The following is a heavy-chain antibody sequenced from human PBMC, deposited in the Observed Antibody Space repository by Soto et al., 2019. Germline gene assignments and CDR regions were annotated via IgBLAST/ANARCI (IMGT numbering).Heavy chain of an antibody. J-gene: IGHJ4*02. CDR3: ARAIGLTEGAHFDN. CDR2: IIPIFGTS. D-gene: IGHD2-8*01. Sequence: QVQLVQSGAEVKKPGSSVKVSCKASGGTFSNYAVSWVRQAPGQGLEWMGGIIPIFGTSNYAQKFQGRVTITADESTSTAYMELNSLRSEDSAVYYCARAIGLTEGAHFDNWGQGTLVTVSS. CDR1: GGTFSNYA. V-gene: IGHV1-69*12.